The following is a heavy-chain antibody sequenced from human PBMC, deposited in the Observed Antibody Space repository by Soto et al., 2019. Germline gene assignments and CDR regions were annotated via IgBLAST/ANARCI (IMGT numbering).Heavy chain of an antibody. V-gene: IGHV3-11*01. J-gene: IGHJ4*02. Sequence: QVQLVESGGGLVQTSGSLRLACVASGFTFSDYYMSWVRQAPGKGLEWVSYISSTGNTIYYADSVKGRFTISRDNAKNSVYLQMNNLRAEDTALYFCAKMSSENYYDPVFYWGQGTLVTVSS. CDR3: AKMSSENYYDPVFY. CDR1: GFTFSDYY. D-gene: IGHD3-22*01. CDR2: ISSTGNTI.